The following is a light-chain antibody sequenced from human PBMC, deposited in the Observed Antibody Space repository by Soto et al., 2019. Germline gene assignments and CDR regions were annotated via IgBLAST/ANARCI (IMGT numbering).Light chain of an antibody. J-gene: IGKJ1*01. CDR3: IQHNSYPWT. V-gene: IGKV1-17*01. Sequence: DIEMTQSPSSLSASVGDRVIISCRASQGIRNDLGWYQQKPGKAPKRLIHTASSLQHGVPSRFSGSGSGAELTPTISSLQPEDFATYYCIQHNSYPWTFGQGTKVEIK. CDR2: TAS. CDR1: QGIRND.